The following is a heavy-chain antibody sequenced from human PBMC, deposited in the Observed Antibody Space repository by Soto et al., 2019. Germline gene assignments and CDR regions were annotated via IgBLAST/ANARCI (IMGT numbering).Heavy chain of an antibody. CDR2: ISAYNGNT. D-gene: IGHD3-3*01. CDR1: GYTFTSYG. V-gene: IGHV1-18*01. J-gene: IGHJ6*02. Sequence: ASVKVSCKASGYTFTSYGISWVRQAPGQGLEWMGWISAYNGNTNYAQKLQGRVTMTTDTSTSTAYMELRSLRSDDTAVYYCAREAEDVWSGNYYYYGMDVWGQGTTVTVSS. CDR3: AREAEDVWSGNYYYYGMDV.